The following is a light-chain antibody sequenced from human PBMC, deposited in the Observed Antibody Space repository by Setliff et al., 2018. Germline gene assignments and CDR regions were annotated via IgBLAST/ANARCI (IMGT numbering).Light chain of an antibody. Sequence: LTQPPSPSGTPGQRVTISCSGSSSNIGSNTVNWYQQLPGTAPKLLIYDNNQRPSGVPDRFSGSKSGTSASLAISGPQSEDEADYYCAVWDDSLNAPVFGTGTQV. CDR3: AVWDDSLNAPV. CDR1: SSNIGSNT. V-gene: IGLV1-44*01. J-gene: IGLJ1*01. CDR2: DNN.